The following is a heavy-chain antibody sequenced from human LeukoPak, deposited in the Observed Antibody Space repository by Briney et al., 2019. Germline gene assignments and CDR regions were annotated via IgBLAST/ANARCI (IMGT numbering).Heavy chain of an antibody. D-gene: IGHD6-13*01. V-gene: IGHV3-9*01. CDR1: GFTFDDYA. Sequence: PGGSLRLSCAASGFTFDDYAMHWVPQAPGKGLEWVSGISWNSGSIGYADSVKGRFTISRDNAKNSLYLQMNSLRAEDTALYYGAKDIFTGIAAAGAIDYWGQGTLVTVSS. J-gene: IGHJ4*02. CDR2: ISWNSGSI. CDR3: AKDIFTGIAAAGAIDY.